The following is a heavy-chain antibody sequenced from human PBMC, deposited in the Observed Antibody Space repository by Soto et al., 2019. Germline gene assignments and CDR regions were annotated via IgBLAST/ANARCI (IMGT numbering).Heavy chain of an antibody. CDR2: IKQDGSEK. Sequence: VQLVESGGGLVQPGGSLRLSCAASGFTFSSYWMSWVRQAPGKGLEWVANIKQDGSEKYYVDSVKGRFTISRDNAKNSLYLQMNSLRAEDTAVYYCARTTSSGWYYFDYWGQGTLVTVSS. CDR1: GFTFSSYW. D-gene: IGHD6-19*01. CDR3: ARTTSSGWYYFDY. V-gene: IGHV3-7*01. J-gene: IGHJ4*02.